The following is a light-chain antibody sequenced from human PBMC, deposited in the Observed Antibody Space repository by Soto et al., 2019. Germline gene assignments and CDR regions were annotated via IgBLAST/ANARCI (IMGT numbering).Light chain of an antibody. CDR1: QSVDNY. CDR3: QQRSNRPRFT. J-gene: IGKJ3*01. CDR2: DVS. Sequence: EIVLTQSPATLSLSPGERATLSCRASQSVDNYLAWYQQKPGQAPRLLIHDVSNRATGTPARFSGSGSGTDFTLSISGLEPEDFAVYYCQQRSNRPRFTFGPGTKVDIK. V-gene: IGKV3-11*01.